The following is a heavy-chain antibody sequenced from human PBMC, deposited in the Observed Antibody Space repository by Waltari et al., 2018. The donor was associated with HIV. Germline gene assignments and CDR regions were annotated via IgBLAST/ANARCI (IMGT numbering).Heavy chain of an antibody. CDR2: IVGSRYDI. CDR3: AGVMGGLGIAYYFES. D-gene: IGHD3-16*01. J-gene: IGHJ4*02. Sequence: EVQLVESGGGLVQPGGSLRLSCVASALNFNMYAMSWVRQAPGEGLEWISGIVGSRYDIYYADSVGGRFTISRDNSKNTVYLQMNSLRAEDSAIYYCAGVMGGLGIAYYFESWGPGTLVNVSS. CDR1: ALNFNMYA. V-gene: IGHV3-23*04.